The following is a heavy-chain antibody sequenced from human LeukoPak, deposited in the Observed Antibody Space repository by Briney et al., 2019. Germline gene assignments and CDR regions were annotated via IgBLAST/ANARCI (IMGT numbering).Heavy chain of an antibody. Sequence: PGGSLRLSCAVSGFAFGSEAMSWVRQSPARGLEWVASISPGGGTTYYADYVKGRFTISRDNSKNSLFVQMNSLRAEDTAVYYCAKDAYQQLGVRFLEGSIRGCYWGQGTLVTVSS. D-gene: IGHD3-3*01. CDR1: GFAFGSEA. CDR2: ISPGGGTT. CDR3: AKDAYQQLGVRFLEGSIRGCY. J-gene: IGHJ4*02. V-gene: IGHV3-23*01.